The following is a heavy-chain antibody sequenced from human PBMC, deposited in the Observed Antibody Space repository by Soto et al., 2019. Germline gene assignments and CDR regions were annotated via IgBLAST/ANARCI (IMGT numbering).Heavy chain of an antibody. J-gene: IGHJ4*02. D-gene: IGHD2-15*01. CDR1: GFTFSSYA. CDR2: ISGSGGST. CDR3: AKDLTLGYCSGGSCYVPDY. Sequence: EVQLLESGGGLVQPGGSLRLSCAASGFTFSSYAMSWVRQAPGKGLEWVSAISGSGGSTYYADSVKGRFTISRDNSKNTLYLQMNSLRAEDTAVYYCAKDLTLGYCSGGSCYVPDYWGQGTLVNVSS. V-gene: IGHV3-23*01.